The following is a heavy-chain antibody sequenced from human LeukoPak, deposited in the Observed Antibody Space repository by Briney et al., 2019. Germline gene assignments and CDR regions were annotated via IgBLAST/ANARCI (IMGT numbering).Heavy chain of an antibody. CDR2: IYPGDSDT. D-gene: IGHD4-17*01. CDR3: AISPRYGDYSTDAFDI. V-gene: IGHV5-51*01. CDR1: GYSFTSYW. Sequence: GESLKISCKGSGYSFTSYWIGWVRQMPGKGLEWMGIIYPGDSDTRYSPSFQGQVTISADKSISTAYLQWSSLKASDTAMYYCAISPRYGDYSTDAFDIWGQGTMVTVSS. J-gene: IGHJ3*02.